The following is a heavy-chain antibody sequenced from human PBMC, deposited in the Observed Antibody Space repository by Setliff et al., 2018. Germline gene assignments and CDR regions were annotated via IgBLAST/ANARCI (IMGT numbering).Heavy chain of an antibody. V-gene: IGHV1-18*01. Sequence: ASVKVSCKASGYSFPNYDNMWVRQAPGQGLEWMGWISVYTGHTKSAQKFQGRVTMTTDKSTSTAYMELLSLTSDDTAVYYCARSQWGWLWFTGLLSTWGPGTLVTVSS. CDR2: ISVYTGHT. J-gene: IGHJ4*02. CDR3: ARSQWGWLWFTGLLST. D-gene: IGHD3-10*01. CDR1: GYSFPNYD.